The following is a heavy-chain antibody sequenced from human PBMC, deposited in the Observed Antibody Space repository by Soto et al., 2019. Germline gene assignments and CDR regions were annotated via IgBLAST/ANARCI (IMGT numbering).Heavy chain of an antibody. D-gene: IGHD6-13*01. CDR3: ARARTGYSSILDY. J-gene: IGHJ4*02. V-gene: IGHV4-4*02. Sequence: SETLSLTCAVSGGSISSSNWWSWVRQPPGKGLEWIGEIYHSGSTNYNPSLKSRVTISVDKSKHQFSLKLSSVTAADTAVYYCARARTGYSSILDYSGQGTLVTVSS. CDR1: GGSISSSNW. CDR2: IYHSGST.